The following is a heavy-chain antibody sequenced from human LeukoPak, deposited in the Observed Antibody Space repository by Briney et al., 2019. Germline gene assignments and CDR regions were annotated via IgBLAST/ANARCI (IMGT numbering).Heavy chain of an antibody. CDR1: GYTFTSYD. V-gene: IGHV1-8*01. D-gene: IGHD6-13*01. Sequence: ASVKVSCKASGYTFTSYDINWVRQAPGQGLEWMGWMNPNSGNTGYAQKFQGRVTMTRSTSISTAYMELSSLRSDDTAVYYCLISASDRYYFDYWGQGTLVTVSS. CDR2: MNPNSGNT. J-gene: IGHJ4*02. CDR3: LISASDRYYFDY.